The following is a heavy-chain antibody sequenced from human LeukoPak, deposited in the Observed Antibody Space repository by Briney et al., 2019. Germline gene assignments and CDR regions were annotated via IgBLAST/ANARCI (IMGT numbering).Heavy chain of an antibody. Sequence: GGSLRLSCAASGFTFSSYWMHWVRQAPGKGLMWVSRINSDGSSTSYADSVKGRFTISRDKAKNTLYLQMNSLRAEDTAVFYCARVGQAGYVGYPLDYRGQGTLVTVSS. CDR3: ARVGQAGYVGYPLDY. J-gene: IGHJ4*02. D-gene: IGHD5-12*01. V-gene: IGHV3-74*01. CDR2: INSDGSST. CDR1: GFTFSSYW.